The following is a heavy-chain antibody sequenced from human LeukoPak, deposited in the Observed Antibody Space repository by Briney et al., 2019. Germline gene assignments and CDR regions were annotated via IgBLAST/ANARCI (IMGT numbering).Heavy chain of an antibody. CDR2: ITNDGSST. D-gene: IGHD3-10*01. CDR3: AKHYYDSGRWTFDI. Sequence: PGGSLRLSCAASGLTFSSHWMHWVRQAPGKGLVWVSRITNDGSSTTYADSVKGRFTISRDNAKNTLYLQMNSLRAEDTAVYYCAKHYYDSGRWTFDIWGQGTTVTVSS. CDR1: GLTFSSHW. V-gene: IGHV3-74*01. J-gene: IGHJ3*02.